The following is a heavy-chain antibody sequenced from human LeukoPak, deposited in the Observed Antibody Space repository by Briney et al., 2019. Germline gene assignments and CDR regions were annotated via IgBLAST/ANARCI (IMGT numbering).Heavy chain of an antibody. CDR2: INPKSGET. D-gene: IGHD3-22*01. Sequence: ASVKVSCKASGYTFTDYDLHWVRQAPGEGLEWMGWINPKSGETKYAQKFQGRVTMTRDTSINTVYMELSRLRSDDTAVYYCARGYYYDRGGYYLLNFDYWGQGILVTVSS. CDR1: GYTFTDYD. V-gene: IGHV1-2*02. J-gene: IGHJ4*02. CDR3: ARGYYYDRGGYYLLNFDY.